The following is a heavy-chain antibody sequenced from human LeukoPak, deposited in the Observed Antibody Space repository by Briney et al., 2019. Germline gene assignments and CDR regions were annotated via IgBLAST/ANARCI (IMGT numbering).Heavy chain of an antibody. J-gene: IGHJ6*03. CDR3: SRAKGSYYLYYYMGV. CDR1: GYTFTSYD. CDR2: MNPNSGNT. V-gene: IGHV1-8*03. Sequence: GASVKVSCKASGYTFTSYDINWVRQATGQGLEWMGWMNPNSGNTGYAQKFQGRVTITRNTSISTAYMELSSLRSEDTAVYYCSRAKGSYYLYYYMGVWGKGTTVTVSS. D-gene: IGHD1-26*01.